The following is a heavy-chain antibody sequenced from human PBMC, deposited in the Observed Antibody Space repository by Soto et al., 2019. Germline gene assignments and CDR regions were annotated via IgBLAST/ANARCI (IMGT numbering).Heavy chain of an antibody. CDR1: GGSVNSGDYY. Sequence: SETLSLTCTVSGGSVNSGDYYWSWIRQPPGKGLEWIGYIFYTGSTYYNPSLESRVTISADTSKNQFSLNLSSVTAADTAMYYCATGAYTSSSSYFDFWAQGXLVTVYS. V-gene: IGHV4-30-4*01. D-gene: IGHD6-6*01. CDR2: IFYTGST. CDR3: ATGAYTSSSSYFDF. J-gene: IGHJ4*02.